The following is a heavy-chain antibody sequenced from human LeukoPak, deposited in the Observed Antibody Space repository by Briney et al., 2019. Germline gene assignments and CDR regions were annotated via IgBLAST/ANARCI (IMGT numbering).Heavy chain of an antibody. Sequence: KSGGSLRLSCAASGFTFDDYGMSWVRQAPGKGLEWVSSISSSSSYIYYADSVKGRFTISRDNAKNSLYPQMNSLRAEDTAVYYCARDHLFGTWGQGTLVTVSS. J-gene: IGHJ5*02. D-gene: IGHD2-15*01. CDR3: ARDHLFGT. V-gene: IGHV3-21*01. CDR2: ISSSSSYI. CDR1: GFTFDDYG.